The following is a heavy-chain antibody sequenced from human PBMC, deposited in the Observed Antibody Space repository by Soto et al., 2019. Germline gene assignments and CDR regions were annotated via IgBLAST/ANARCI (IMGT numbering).Heavy chain of an antibody. CDR3: TTEVADGIYYGMDV. D-gene: IGHD2-15*01. Sequence: GLSLRLSCAVSGFTFSNAWMNWVRQAPGKGLEWVGRIKSKTYGGTTDYAAPVKGRFTISRDDSKNTLYLQMNSLKTEDTAVYYCTTEVADGIYYGMDVWGQGTTVTVSS. CDR2: IKSKTYGGTT. CDR1: GFTFSNAW. J-gene: IGHJ6*02. V-gene: IGHV3-15*07.